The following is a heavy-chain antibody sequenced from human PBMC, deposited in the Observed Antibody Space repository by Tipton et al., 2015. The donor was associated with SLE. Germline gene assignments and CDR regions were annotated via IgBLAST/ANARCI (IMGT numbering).Heavy chain of an antibody. V-gene: IGHV4-4*02. CDR2: IYHSGTT. CDR1: GGSIRSSNW. Sequence: GSLRLSCTVSGGSIRSSNWWSWVRQPPGKGLEWIGEIYHSGTTNYNPSLKSRITISLDKSNNHFSLRLSSLTAADTAVYYCARGPDYSNYYFYRMDVWGQGTTVTVSS. D-gene: IGHD4-11*01. CDR3: ARGPDYSNYYFYRMDV. J-gene: IGHJ6*02.